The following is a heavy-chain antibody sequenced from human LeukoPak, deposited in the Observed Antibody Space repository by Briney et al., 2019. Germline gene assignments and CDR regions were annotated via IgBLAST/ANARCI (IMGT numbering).Heavy chain of an antibody. CDR2: IYYSGST. Sequence: SETLSLTCTVSGGSISSYYWSWIRQPPGKGLEWIGYIYYSGSTNYNPSLKSRVTISVDTSKNQFSLKLSSVTAADTGVYYCARGAPVGSSWYSEPYYFDYWGQGTLVTVSS. V-gene: IGHV4-59*01. D-gene: IGHD6-13*01. CDR3: ARGAPVGSSWYSEPYYFDY. CDR1: GGSISSYY. J-gene: IGHJ4*02.